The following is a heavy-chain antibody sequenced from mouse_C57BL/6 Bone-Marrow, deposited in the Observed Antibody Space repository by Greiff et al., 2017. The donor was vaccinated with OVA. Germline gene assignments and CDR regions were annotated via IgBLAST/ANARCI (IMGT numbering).Heavy chain of an antibody. D-gene: IGHD1-1*01. Sequence: EVQRVESGGGLVKPGGSLKLSCAASGFTFSDYGMHWVRQAPEKGLEWVAYISSGSSTIYYADTVKGRFTISRDNAKNTLFLHMTSLRSEDTAMYYCARPVVDAMDYWGQGTSVTVSS. J-gene: IGHJ4*01. CDR2: ISSGSSTI. CDR1: GFTFSDYG. CDR3: ARPVVDAMDY. V-gene: IGHV5-17*01.